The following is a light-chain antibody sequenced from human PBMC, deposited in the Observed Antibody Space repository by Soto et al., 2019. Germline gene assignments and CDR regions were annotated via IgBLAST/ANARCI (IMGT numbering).Light chain of an antibody. Sequence: DIQMTQSPSTLSASVVDRVTITCLASQSISSWLAWYQQKPGKAPKLLIYDASSLESGVPSRFSGSRSGTKFTLTISSLQPDDFATYYCQQYNSYPGTFGQGTKVDIK. CDR3: QQYNSYPGT. CDR2: DAS. CDR1: QSISSW. J-gene: IGKJ1*01. V-gene: IGKV1-5*01.